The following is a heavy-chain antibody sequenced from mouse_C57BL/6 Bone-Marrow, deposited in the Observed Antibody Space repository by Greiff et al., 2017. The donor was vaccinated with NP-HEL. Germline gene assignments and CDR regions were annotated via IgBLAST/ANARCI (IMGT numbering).Heavy chain of an antibody. CDR2: IDPNSGGT. Sequence: QVQLQQPGAELVKPGASVKLSCKASGYTFTSYWMHWVKQRPGRGLEWIGRIDPNSGGTKYNEKFKSKATLTVDKPSSTAYMQLSSLTSEDSAVYYCARPITTVVALYYYAMDYWGQGTSVTVSS. CDR3: ARPITTVVALYYYAMDY. CDR1: GYTFTSYW. J-gene: IGHJ4*01. D-gene: IGHD1-1*01. V-gene: IGHV1-72*01.